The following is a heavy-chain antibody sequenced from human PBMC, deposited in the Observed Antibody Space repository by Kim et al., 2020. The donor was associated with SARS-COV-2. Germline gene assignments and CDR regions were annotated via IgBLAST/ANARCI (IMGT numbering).Heavy chain of an antibody. CDR3: AKDHESSGWPTFDY. J-gene: IGHJ4*02. Sequence: YADSVKGRFTVSRDKSKNTLYLQMDRLRAEDTALYYCAKDHESSGWPTFDYWGQGILVTVSS. V-gene: IGHV3-23*01. D-gene: IGHD3-22*01.